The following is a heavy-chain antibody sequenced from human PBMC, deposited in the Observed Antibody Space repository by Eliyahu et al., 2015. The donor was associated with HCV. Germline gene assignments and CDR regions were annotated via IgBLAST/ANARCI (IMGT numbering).Heavy chain of an antibody. D-gene: IGHD1-26*01. CDR2: MYHDGTA. V-gene: IGHV4-38-2*02. CDR3: ARAGPTREAWFDP. CDR1: GYSISDIFY. Sequence: QVQLQESGPGLLRPSETLSLTCTVSGYSISDIFYWGWIRQPPGRGLEWIASMYHDGTAHYNPSLKGRFTMSVDTSKNQFSLKLSSVTAADTAVYYCARAGPTREAWFDPWGQGTLVSVSS. J-gene: IGHJ5*02.